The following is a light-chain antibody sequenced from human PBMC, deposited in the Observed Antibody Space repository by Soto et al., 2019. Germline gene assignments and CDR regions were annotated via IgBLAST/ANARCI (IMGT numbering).Light chain of an antibody. Sequence: QSALTQPPSASGSPGQSVTISCTGTSSDVGGYNYVSWYQQYPGRAPKLMIYEVTKRPSGVPDRSSGSKSGNPASLTVSGLQAEDEADYYCSSYAASNNFYFVFGGGTKVTVL. CDR2: EVT. CDR1: SSDVGGYNY. CDR3: SSYAASNNFYFV. V-gene: IGLV2-8*01. J-gene: IGLJ3*02.